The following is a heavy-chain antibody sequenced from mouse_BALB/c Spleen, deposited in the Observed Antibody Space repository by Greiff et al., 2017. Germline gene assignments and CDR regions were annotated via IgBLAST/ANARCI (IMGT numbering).Heavy chain of an antibody. V-gene: IGHV5-12-1*01. CDR2: ISSGGGST. J-gene: IGHJ4*01. Sequence: EVKLMESGGGLVKPGGSLKLSCAASGFAFSSYDMSWVRQTPEKRLEWVAYISSGGGSTYYPDTVKGRFTISRDNAKNTLYLQMSSLKSEDTAMYYCARHDKGYAMDYWGQGTSVTVSS. CDR3: ARHDKGYAMDY. CDR1: GFAFSSYD.